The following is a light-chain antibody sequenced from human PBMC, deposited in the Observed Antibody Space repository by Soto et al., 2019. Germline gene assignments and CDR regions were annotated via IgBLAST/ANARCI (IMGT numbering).Light chain of an antibody. CDR3: QQYNSYSSWT. V-gene: IGKV1-5*01. CDR2: DAS. Sequence: DIQMTQSPSTLSASVGDRVTITCRASQSLNSLLAWYQQKPGRAPKLLIYDASTLESGVPSRFSGSGSGTEFTLTISSLQTDDFATYYRQQYNSYSSWTFGQGTKVEIK. CDR1: QSLNSL. J-gene: IGKJ1*01.